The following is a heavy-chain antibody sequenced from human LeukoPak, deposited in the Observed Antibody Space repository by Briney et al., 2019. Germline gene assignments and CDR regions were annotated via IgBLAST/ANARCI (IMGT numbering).Heavy chain of an antibody. CDR2: IYYSGST. CDR3: ARLKCDSTSCYGKYYFDY. J-gene: IGHJ4*02. Sequence: SQTLSLTCTVSGGSISSGGYYWSWIRQHPGKGLERIGYIYYSGSTYYNPSLKSRVTISVDTSKNQFSLKLSSVTAADTAVYYCARLKCDSTSCYGKYYFDYWGQGTLVTVSS. D-gene: IGHD2-2*01. CDR1: GGSISSGGYY. V-gene: IGHV4-31*03.